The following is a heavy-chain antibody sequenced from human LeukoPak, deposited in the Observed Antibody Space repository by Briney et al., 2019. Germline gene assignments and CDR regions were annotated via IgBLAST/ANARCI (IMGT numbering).Heavy chain of an antibody. CDR1: GFTFSSYA. Sequence: GRSLRLSCAASGFTFSSYAMHWVRQAPGKGLEWVAVISYDGSNKYSANLVKRQITLSQDHYKNTLYLQMYTLRGEDTGVYYCARGRAMVRGVMIYWGQETLVSVS. J-gene: IGHJ4*02. V-gene: IGHV3-30-3*01. D-gene: IGHD3-10*01. CDR3: ARGRAMVRGVMIY. CDR2: ISYDGSNK.